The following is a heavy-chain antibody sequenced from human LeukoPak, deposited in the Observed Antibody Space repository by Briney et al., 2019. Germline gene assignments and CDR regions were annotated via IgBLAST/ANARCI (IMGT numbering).Heavy chain of an antibody. CDR1: GGSISSYY. Sequence: SETLSLTCTVSGGSISSYYWSWIRQPPGKGLEWIGYIYYSGSTNYNPSLKNRVTISVDTSNNQFSLKLSSVTAADTAVYYCARSGSYNFDYWGQGTLVTVSS. J-gene: IGHJ4*02. V-gene: IGHV4-59*01. CDR2: IYYSGST. D-gene: IGHD1-26*01. CDR3: ARSGSYNFDY.